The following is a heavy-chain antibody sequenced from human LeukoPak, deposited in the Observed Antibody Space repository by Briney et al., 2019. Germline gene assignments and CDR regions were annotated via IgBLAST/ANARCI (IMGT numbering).Heavy chain of an antibody. CDR1: GFTFSSYA. CDR3: AKAYVLRFLEWLWDY. J-gene: IGHJ4*02. D-gene: IGHD3-3*01. Sequence: PGGSLRLSCAASGFTFSSYAMSWVRQAPGKGLEWVSAISGSGGSTYYADSVKGRFTISRDNSKNTLYLQMNSLRAEDTAVYYCAKAYVLRFLEWLWDYWGQGTLVTVSS. CDR2: ISGSGGST. V-gene: IGHV3-23*01.